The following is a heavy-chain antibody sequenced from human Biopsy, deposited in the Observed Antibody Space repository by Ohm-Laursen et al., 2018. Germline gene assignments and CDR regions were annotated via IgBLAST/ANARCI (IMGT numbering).Heavy chain of an antibody. CDR3: ARGEVTFGELIVSLDS. V-gene: IGHV1-18*01. CDR2: IKPLNGDT. Sequence: GASVKVSCKTSGYTFISYSINWVRQAPGQGLEWIGWIKPLNGDTKYGQKFQDRVTMTTDTSTSTVYMELTSLRSDDTAVYYCARGEVTFGELIVSLDSWGQGTLVTVSS. D-gene: IGHD3-16*02. CDR1: GYTFISYS. J-gene: IGHJ4*02.